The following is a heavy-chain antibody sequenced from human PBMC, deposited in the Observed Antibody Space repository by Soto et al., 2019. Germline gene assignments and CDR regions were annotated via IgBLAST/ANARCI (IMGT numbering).Heavy chain of an antibody. Sequence: PGGSLRLSCAASGFTFSSYSMNWVRQAPGKGLEWVSSISSSSSYIYYADSVKGRFTISRDNAKNSLYLQMNSLRAEDTAVYYCARDPQTQKEYYDYIWGSYRSRGIFDYWGQGTLVTVSS. D-gene: IGHD3-16*02. J-gene: IGHJ4*02. CDR1: GFTFSSYS. CDR2: ISSSSSYI. V-gene: IGHV3-21*01. CDR3: ARDPQTQKEYYDYIWGSYRSRGIFDY.